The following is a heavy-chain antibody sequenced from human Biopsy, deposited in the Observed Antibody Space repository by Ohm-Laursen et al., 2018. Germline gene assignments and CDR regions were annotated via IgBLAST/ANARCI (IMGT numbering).Heavy chain of an antibody. CDR2: AYPSGST. J-gene: IGHJ6*02. CDR3: AGSRGHYFNGLDV. Sequence: GTLSLTCSVSGASMTDYFWSWIWQPAGKGLEWIGRAYPSGSTYYNPSLKGRVTISIDASKNQLSLKVTSVTAADTAVFYWAGSRGHYFNGLDVWGQGTTVIVSS. CDR1: GASMTDYF. D-gene: IGHD3-10*01. V-gene: IGHV4-4*07.